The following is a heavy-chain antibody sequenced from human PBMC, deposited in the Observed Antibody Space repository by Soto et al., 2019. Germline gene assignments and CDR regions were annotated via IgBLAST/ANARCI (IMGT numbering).Heavy chain of an antibody. CDR3: ARYRREEVAGYTLDN. CDR2: VYNSGST. V-gene: IGHV4-59*01. CDR1: GGSISGNY. J-gene: IGHJ4*02. D-gene: IGHD2-15*01. Sequence: PSETLSLTCTVSGGSISGNYWTWIRQPPGKGLEWIGYVYNSGSTNYNPSLKSRVTISEDTSKSQFSLKVNSMTAADAAVYYCARYRREEVAGYTLDNWGQGILVT.